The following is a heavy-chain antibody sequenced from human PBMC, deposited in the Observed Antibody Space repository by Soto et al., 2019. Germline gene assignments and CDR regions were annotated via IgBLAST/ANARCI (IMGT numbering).Heavy chain of an antibody. Sequence: TSETLSLTCAGYGGSFSGYYWSWIRQPPGKGLEWIGEINHSGSTNYNPSLKSRVTISVDTSKNQFSLKLSSVTAADTAVYYCASAAAGTYYYGMDVWGQGTTVTVSS. D-gene: IGHD6-13*01. CDR2: INHSGST. CDR1: GGSFSGYY. CDR3: ASAAAGTYYYGMDV. V-gene: IGHV4-34*01. J-gene: IGHJ6*02.